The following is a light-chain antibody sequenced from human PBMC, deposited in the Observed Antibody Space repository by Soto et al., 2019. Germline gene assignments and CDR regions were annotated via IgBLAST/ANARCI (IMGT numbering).Light chain of an antibody. CDR3: QQYGSSPKT. CDR1: QTISSSY. Sequence: EIVLTQSPGTLSLSPGERATLSCRASQTISSSYLAWYQQKPGQAPRLLIYGASSRATGIPDRFSGSASGTDFTLTISRLEPEDFAVYYCQQYGSSPKTFRQGTKVEIK. J-gene: IGKJ1*01. V-gene: IGKV3-20*01. CDR2: GAS.